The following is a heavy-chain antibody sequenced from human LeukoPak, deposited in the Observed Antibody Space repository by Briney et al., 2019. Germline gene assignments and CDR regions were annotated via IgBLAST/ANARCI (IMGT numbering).Heavy chain of an antibody. CDR2: IGSSSSTI. D-gene: IGHD1-14*01. CDR3: ARETPEYD. V-gene: IGHV3-48*02. J-gene: IGHJ4*02. CDR1: GFTFSSYA. Sequence: PGGSLRLSCTASGFTFSSYAMNWVRQAPGKGLEWGSYIGSSSSTIYYADSVKGRFTISRDNAKNSLYLQMNSLRDEDTAVYYCARETPEYDWGQGTLVTVSS.